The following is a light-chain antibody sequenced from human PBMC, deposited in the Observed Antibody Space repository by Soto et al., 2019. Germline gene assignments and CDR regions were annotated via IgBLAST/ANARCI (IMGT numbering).Light chain of an antibody. Sequence: YELTQPPSVSVSPGQTASITCSGDKLGDKYACWYQQKPGQSPVLVIYQDSKRPSGIPERFSGSNSGNTATLTISGTQAMDEADYYCQAWDSSSYVVFGGGTKLTVL. CDR2: QDS. J-gene: IGLJ2*01. CDR1: KLGDKY. CDR3: QAWDSSSYVV. V-gene: IGLV3-1*01.